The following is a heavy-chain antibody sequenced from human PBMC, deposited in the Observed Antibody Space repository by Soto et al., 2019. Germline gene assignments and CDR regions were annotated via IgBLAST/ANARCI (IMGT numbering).Heavy chain of an antibody. CDR1: GGTVSSYA. V-gene: IGHV1-69*01. CDR3: ARDVSSDTTGFRGYDL. D-gene: IGHD3-10*01. Sequence: QLHLVQSGAEVKKAGSSVKVSCKASGGTVSSYAITWVRQAPGKGLEGMGVFIPIFVSAHYAPKFQGRITITADESTSTAYMELSGLTSEDTAIYYCARDVSSDTTGFRGYDLWGQGTQVTVPS. CDR2: FIPIFVSA. J-gene: IGHJ4*02.